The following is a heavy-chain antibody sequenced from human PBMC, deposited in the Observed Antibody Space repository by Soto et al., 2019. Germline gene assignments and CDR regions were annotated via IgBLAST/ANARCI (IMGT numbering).Heavy chain of an antibody. D-gene: IGHD2-15*01. CDR1: GFNFSSYD. V-gene: IGHV3-13*01. Sequence: EVQLVESGGGLVQPGGSLRLSCEASGFNFSSYDMHWVRQATGKGLEWVSVIGTAGDTFYTGSVKGRFTISRENGKNSLYLQMNSLRAGDTAVYYCARAGQGASCSGGSCYLGASDIWGQGTMVTFSS. CDR3: ARAGQGASCSGGSCYLGASDI. CDR2: IGTAGDT. J-gene: IGHJ3*02.